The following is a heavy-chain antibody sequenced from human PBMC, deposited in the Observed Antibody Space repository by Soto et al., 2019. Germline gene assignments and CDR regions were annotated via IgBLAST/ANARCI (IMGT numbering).Heavy chain of an antibody. J-gene: IGHJ3*02. CDR1: GYTFTSYA. CDR2: INAGNGNT. CDR3: ARWQQLVLAFDI. V-gene: IGHV1-3*01. Sequence: ASVKVSCKAYGYTFTSYAMHWVRQAPGQRLEWMGWINAGNGNTKYSQKFQGRVTITRDTSASTAYMELSSLRSEDTAVYYCARWQQLVLAFDIWGQGTMVTVSS. D-gene: IGHD6-13*01.